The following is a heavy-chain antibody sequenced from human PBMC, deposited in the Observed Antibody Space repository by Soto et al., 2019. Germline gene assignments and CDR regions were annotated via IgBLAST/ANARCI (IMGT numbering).Heavy chain of an antibody. CDR1: SYSISSVFF. D-gene: IGHD2-8*01. Sequence: PSETLSLTCVVSSYSISSVFFCAWIRQPPGKGLEWVGSIYHTGDTHYNPSLRSQLSMSVDTSKNHFSLRLTYLTAADTAVYFCARDTNSLDLWGQGILVTVSS. J-gene: IGHJ5*02. V-gene: IGHV4-38-2*02. CDR2: IYHTGDT. CDR3: ARDTNSLDL.